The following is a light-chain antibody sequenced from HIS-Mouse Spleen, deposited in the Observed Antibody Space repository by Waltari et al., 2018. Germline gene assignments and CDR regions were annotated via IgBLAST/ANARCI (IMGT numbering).Light chain of an antibody. J-gene: IGLJ2*01. CDR3: YSTDSSGNHRV. V-gene: IGLV3-10*01. Sequence: SYELTQPPSVSVSPGQPARITCSGDALPKHYAYWYPQKSGQAPVLVIYEDSKRPSGIPERFSGSSSGTMATLTISGAQVEDEADYYCYSTDSSGNHRVFGGGTKLTVL. CDR2: EDS. CDR1: ALPKHY.